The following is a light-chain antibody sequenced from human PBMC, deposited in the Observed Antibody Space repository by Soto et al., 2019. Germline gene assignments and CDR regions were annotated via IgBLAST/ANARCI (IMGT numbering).Light chain of an antibody. J-gene: IGKJ5*01. V-gene: IGKV3D-15*01. Sequence: EIVMTQSPATLSVSPGERATLSCRASQSVSSNLAWYQQKPGQAPRLLIYGASTRATGIPARFSGSGSGTECTLTIISLQSEDLAVYYCQQYNNWPAITFGQGTRLEIK. CDR2: GAS. CDR1: QSVSSN. CDR3: QQYNNWPAIT.